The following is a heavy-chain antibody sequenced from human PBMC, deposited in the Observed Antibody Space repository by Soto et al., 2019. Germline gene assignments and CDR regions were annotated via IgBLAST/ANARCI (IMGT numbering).Heavy chain of an antibody. CDR1: GYTFTSYD. D-gene: IGHD1-26*01. V-gene: IGHV1-8*01. CDR3: ARGPSAPYYYYMDV. J-gene: IGHJ6*03. CDR2: MNPNSGNT. Sequence: ASVKVSCKASGYTFTSYDINWVRQATGQGLEWMGWMNPNSGNTGYAQKFQGRVTMTRNTSISTAYMELSSLRSEDTAVHYCARGPSAPYYYYMDVWGKGTTVTVSS.